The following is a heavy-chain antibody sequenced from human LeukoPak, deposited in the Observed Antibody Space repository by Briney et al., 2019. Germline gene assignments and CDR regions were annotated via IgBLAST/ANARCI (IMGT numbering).Heavy chain of an antibody. CDR3: ARSPPPSPEKYYDILTGYYPPDY. D-gene: IGHD3-9*01. V-gene: IGHV3-66*01. J-gene: IGHJ4*02. Sequence: GGSLRLSCAASGFTVSSNYMSWVRQAPGKGLEWVSVIYSGGSTYYADSVKGRFTISRDNSKHTLYLQMNSLRAEDTAVYYCARSPPPSPEKYYDILTGYYPPDYWGQGTLVTVSS. CDR2: IYSGGST. CDR1: GFTVSSNY.